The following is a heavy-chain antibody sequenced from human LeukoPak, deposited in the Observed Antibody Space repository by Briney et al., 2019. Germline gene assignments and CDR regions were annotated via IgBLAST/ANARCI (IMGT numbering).Heavy chain of an antibody. CDR3: ARVGGSSWSFDY. CDR2: ISGSGGST. J-gene: IGHJ4*02. V-gene: IGHV3-23*01. CDR1: GFTFSSYA. Sequence: GGSLRLSCAASGFTFSSYAMSWVRQAPGKGLEWVSAISGSGGSTYYADSVKGRFTISRDNSKNTLYLQMNSLRAEDTAVYYCARVGGSSWSFDYWGQGTLVTVSS. D-gene: IGHD6-13*01.